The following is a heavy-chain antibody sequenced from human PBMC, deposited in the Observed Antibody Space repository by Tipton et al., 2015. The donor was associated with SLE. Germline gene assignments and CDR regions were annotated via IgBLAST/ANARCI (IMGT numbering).Heavy chain of an antibody. CDR3: TTDGGRYFDY. CDR1: GFTFSNAW. V-gene: IGHV3-15*01. Sequence: SLRLSCAASGFTFSNAWMSWVRQAPGKGLEWGGRIISKTDGGTTDYAAPVKGRFTISRDDSKNTLYLQMNSLKTEDTAVYYCTTDGGRYFDYWGQGTLVTVSS. D-gene: IGHD3-10*01. CDR2: IISKTDGGTT. J-gene: IGHJ4*02.